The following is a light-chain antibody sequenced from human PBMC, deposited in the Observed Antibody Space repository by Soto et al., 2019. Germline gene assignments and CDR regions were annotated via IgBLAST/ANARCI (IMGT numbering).Light chain of an antibody. CDR3: SSYAGSNNYVV. CDR1: SSDVGGYNY. V-gene: IGLV2-8*01. Sequence: QSALTQPPSASGSPGQSVTISCTGTSSDVGGYNYVSWYQQHPGKAPKLMIYEVSNRPSGVPDRFSGSKSVNTASLTVSGLQAEDEADYYCSSYAGSNNYVVFGGGTKVTVL. J-gene: IGLJ2*01. CDR2: EVS.